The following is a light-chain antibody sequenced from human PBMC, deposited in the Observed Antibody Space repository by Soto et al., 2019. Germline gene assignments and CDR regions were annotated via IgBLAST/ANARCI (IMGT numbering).Light chain of an antibody. V-gene: IGKV3-20*01. Sequence: EIVLTQSPGTLSLSPGERATLFCRASQSAANNYISWYQQKPGQAPSLLIYGTSKRATGIPDRFNGSWSGTDLSLHITSVAPEDFAVYSCQQFVNSPYTFGHGTKLEI. CDR2: GTS. J-gene: IGKJ2*01. CDR1: QSAANNY. CDR3: QQFVNSPYT.